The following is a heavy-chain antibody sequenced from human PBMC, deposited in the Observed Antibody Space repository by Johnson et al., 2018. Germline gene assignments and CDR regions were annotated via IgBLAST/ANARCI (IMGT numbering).Heavy chain of an antibody. CDR1: GFTFSNYD. Sequence: VQLVQSGGGLVQPGGSLRLSCAASGFTFSNYDMHWVRQATGKGLAWVSAIGPPGDTYVPGSVMGLVTLPSENGKNSLYLQMNRLRAGDTAVYYCARALHYYDSSGYYPHYYYYAMDVWGQGTTVTVSS. CDR3: ARALHYYDSSGYYPHYYYYAMDV. CDR2: IGPPGDT. D-gene: IGHD3-22*01. J-gene: IGHJ6*02. V-gene: IGHV3-13*01.